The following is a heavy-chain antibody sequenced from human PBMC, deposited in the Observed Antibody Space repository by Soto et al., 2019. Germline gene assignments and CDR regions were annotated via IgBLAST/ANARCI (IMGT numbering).Heavy chain of an antibody. CDR3: ARVALSFTPGIAAVKIWYMHV. CDR1: GYSFTSYW. J-gene: IGHJ6*02. Sequence: PGESLKISCKGSGYSFTSYWISWVRQMPGKGLEWMGRIDPSDSYTNYSPSFQGHVTISADKSISTAYLQWSSLKASDTAMYYCARVALSFTPGIAAVKIWYMHVWGQGTTVTVSS. D-gene: IGHD6-13*01. CDR2: IDPSDSYT. V-gene: IGHV5-10-1*01.